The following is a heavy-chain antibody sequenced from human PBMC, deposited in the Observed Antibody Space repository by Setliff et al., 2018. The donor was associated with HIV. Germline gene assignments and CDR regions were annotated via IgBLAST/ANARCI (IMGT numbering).Heavy chain of an antibody. J-gene: IGHJ4*02. CDR1: NFTFSRSD. CDR2: ISTGSDAT. V-gene: IGHV3-48*04. D-gene: IGHD6-13*01. CDR3: AQLAAADDS. Sequence: GGSLRLSCAASNFTFSRSDMSWVRQAPGKGLEWVSYISTGSDATYYADSVKGRFTISRDNPKNSLYLQMNTLRTEDTAVYYCAQLAAADDSWGQGTLVTVSS.